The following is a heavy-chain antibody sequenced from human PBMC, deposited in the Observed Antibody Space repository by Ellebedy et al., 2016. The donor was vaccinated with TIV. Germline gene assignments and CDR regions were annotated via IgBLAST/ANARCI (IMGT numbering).Heavy chain of an antibody. Sequence: GGSLKLSCGGSGFSFRSYWMTWVRQAPGKGLEWVANINQDGSDKYYVDSVKGRFTVSRDNAKTSLFLQMNSLRAEDTAMYYCATDGSYGDYLSPTHAFEMWGQGTMLTVSS. CDR2: INQDGSDK. CDR1: GFSFRSYW. D-gene: IGHD4-17*01. CDR3: ATDGSYGDYLSPTHAFEM. V-gene: IGHV3-7*01. J-gene: IGHJ3*02.